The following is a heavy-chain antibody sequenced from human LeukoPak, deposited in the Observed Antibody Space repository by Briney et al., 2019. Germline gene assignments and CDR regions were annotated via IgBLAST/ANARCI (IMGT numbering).Heavy chain of an antibody. CDR3: ARDRDDNWFDP. CDR2: ISSSSSYI. J-gene: IGHJ5*02. CDR1: GFTFSSYS. V-gene: IGHV3-21*01. Sequence: GGSLRLSCAASGFTFSSYSMNWVRQAPGKGLEWVSSISSSSSYIYYADSVKGRFTISRDNAKNSLYLQMNSLRAEDTAVYYCARDRDDNWFDPWAREPWSPSPQ. D-gene: IGHD3-10*01.